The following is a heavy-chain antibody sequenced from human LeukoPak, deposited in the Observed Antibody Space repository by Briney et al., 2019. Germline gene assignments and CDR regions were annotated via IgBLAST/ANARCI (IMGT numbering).Heavy chain of an antibody. CDR2: IYYSGST. CDR1: GGSISSGGYY. Sequence: PSQTLSLTCTVSGGSISSGGYYWSWIRQHPGKGLEWIGYIYYSGSTYYNPSLKSRVTISVDTSKNQFSLKLSSVTAADTAVYYCARGDDSSGYSAPIDYWGQGTLVTVSS. V-gene: IGHV4-31*03. J-gene: IGHJ4*02. D-gene: IGHD3-22*01. CDR3: ARGDDSSGYSAPIDY.